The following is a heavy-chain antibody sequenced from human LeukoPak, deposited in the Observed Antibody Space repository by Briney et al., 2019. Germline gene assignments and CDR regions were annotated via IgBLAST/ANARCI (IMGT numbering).Heavy chain of an antibody. J-gene: IGHJ4*02. Sequence: ISGTGGSTSYAASVKGPFTISRDNSKNTLYLQMNSLRAEDTAVYYCARGRNIVATSGYFDFWGQGTLVTVSS. D-gene: IGHD5-12*01. CDR2: ISGTGGST. CDR3: ARGRNIVATSGYFDF. V-gene: IGHV3-64*04.